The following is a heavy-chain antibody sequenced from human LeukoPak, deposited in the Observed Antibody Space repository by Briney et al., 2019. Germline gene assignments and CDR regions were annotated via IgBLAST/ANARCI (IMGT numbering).Heavy chain of an antibody. CDR3: ARADIVATGDFDY. CDR2: LNSYSGNT. Sequence: ASVDVSYKASGYTFTRYDTNWVSQATGQGVEGMGWLNSYSGNTGYAHKLHGRVTMTRNTSKSTAYMELSSLRSEDTAVYYCARADIVATGDFDYWGQGALVTVSS. D-gene: IGHD5-12*01. J-gene: IGHJ4*02. CDR1: GYTFTRYD. V-gene: IGHV1-8*01.